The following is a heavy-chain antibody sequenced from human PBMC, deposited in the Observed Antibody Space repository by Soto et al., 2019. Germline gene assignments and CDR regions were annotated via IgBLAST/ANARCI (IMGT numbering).Heavy chain of an antibody. Sequence: EVQLVESGGGLVQPGRSLRLSCAASGFSFGDYAMHWVRQAPGKGLEWVAGISWNSGSTGYADSVKGRFTISRDNAKNSLYLQMNSLRAEDTAFYYCEKDNGLGVIPVFYYFGYWGQGTLVTVSS. D-gene: IGHD3-16*02. J-gene: IGHJ4*02. CDR2: ISWNSGST. V-gene: IGHV3-9*01. CDR1: GFSFGDYA. CDR3: EKDNGLGVIPVFYYFGY.